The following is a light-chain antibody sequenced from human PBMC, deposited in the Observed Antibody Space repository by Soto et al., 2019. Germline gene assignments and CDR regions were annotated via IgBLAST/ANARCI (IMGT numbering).Light chain of an antibody. CDR1: HNINRW. CDR3: RQYNSCPTWT. CDR2: DAS. Sequence: QSPQLLYPLSASVGDRVTITRLARHNINRWLAWFQQRPGKVPKLLIFDASTLQTGVPSRFSGGGSGTEFTLTISSLQTEDFAAYYCRQYNSCPTWTFGPGTKVDIK. J-gene: IGKJ1*01. V-gene: IGKV1-5*01.